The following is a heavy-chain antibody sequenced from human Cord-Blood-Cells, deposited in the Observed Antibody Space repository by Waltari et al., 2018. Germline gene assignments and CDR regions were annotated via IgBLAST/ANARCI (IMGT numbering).Heavy chain of an antibody. D-gene: IGHD2-21*02. CDR1: GFIFYDYA. J-gene: IGHJ4*02. V-gene: IGHV3-43*02. CDR2: LCGDCGSI. CDR3: AKGIIVVVTAVDY. Sequence: EVQLVESGGGVVQPGGSLRLSCAASGFIFYDYAMHLVRQALGKGLAWVLLLCGDCGSIYYADSVTGRFTISRDNSKHSLYLQMNSLRTEDTALYYCAKGIIVVVTAVDYWGQGTLVTVSS.